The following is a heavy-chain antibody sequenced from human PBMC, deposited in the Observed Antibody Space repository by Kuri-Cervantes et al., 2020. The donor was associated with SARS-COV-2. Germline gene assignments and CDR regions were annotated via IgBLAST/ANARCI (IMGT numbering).Heavy chain of an antibody. J-gene: IGHJ6*03. D-gene: IGHD2-21*01. Sequence: ASVKVSCKASGYTFTGYYMHWVRQAPGQGLEWMGWINPNSGGTNYAQKFQGRVTMTRDTSVSTAYMELSRLRSDDTAMYYCAREWCGGDCYSYYYYYYMDVWGKGTTVTVSS. V-gene: IGHV1-2*02. CDR2: INPNSGGT. CDR1: GYTFTGYY. CDR3: AREWCGGDCYSYYYYYYMDV.